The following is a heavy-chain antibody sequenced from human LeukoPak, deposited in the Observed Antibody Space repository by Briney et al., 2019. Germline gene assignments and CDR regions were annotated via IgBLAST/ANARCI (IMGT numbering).Heavy chain of an antibody. V-gene: IGHV4-59*01. CDR2: IYYSGST. D-gene: IGHD3-10*01. CDR3: ARHRGSDWFDP. J-gene: IGHJ5*02. CDR1: GGSISSYY. Sequence: SETLSLTCTVSGGSISSYYWSWIRQPPGKGLERIAYIYYSGSTNYNPSLKSRVTISVATSKNQFSLKLSSVTAADTAIYYCARHRGSDWFDPWGQGTLVTVSS.